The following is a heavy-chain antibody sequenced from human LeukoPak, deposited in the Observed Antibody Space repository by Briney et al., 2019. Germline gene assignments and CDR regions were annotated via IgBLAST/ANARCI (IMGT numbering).Heavy chain of an antibody. V-gene: IGHV4-59*01. CDR2: VSFSGSN. CDR1: GFSIYGFY. CDR3: ARGYGRQTNSGMDV. D-gene: IGHD5-18*01. J-gene: IGHJ6*04. Sequence: SETLSLTCTASGFSIYGFYWSWIRQSPEKGLEWVGYVSFSGSNKYNPYLESRVTISIDTSKNQFSLKLSSVTTADTAVYYCARGYGRQTNSGMDVWGKGTTVTVSA.